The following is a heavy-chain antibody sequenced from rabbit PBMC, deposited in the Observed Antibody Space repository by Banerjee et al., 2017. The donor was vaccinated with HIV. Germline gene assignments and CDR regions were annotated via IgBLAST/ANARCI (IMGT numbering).Heavy chain of an antibody. CDR1: GFSFSSSYY. CDR2: IYAGSSGST. D-gene: IGHD4-1*01. J-gene: IGHJ4*01. CDR3: ARDLAGVIGWNFGL. V-gene: IGHV1S40*01. Sequence: QSLKESGGGLIQPEGSLTLTCTASGFSFSSSYYMCWVRQAPGKGLEWIACIYAGSSGSTYYASWAIGRFTISKTSSTTVTLQMTSLTAADTATYFCARDLAGVIGWNFGLWGQGTLVTVS.